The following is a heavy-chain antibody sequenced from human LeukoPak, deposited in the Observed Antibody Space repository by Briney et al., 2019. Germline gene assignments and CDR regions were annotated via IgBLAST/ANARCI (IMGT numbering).Heavy chain of an antibody. CDR1: GGSFSGYY. Sequence: SETLSLTCAVYGGSFSGYYWSWIRQPPGKGLEWIGEINHRGNSNYNPSLKSRVTISVDPSKNQFSLKLTSVTAADTAVYYCARGFDYSSGWYSWFDPWGPGTLVTVSS. J-gene: IGHJ5*02. D-gene: IGHD6-19*01. CDR2: INHRGNS. CDR3: ARGFDYSSGWYSWFDP. V-gene: IGHV4-34*01.